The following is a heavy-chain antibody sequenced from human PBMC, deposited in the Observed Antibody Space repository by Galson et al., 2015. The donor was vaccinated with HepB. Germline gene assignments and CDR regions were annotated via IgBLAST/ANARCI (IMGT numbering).Heavy chain of an antibody. J-gene: IGHJ4*02. CDR1: GYTLTELS. CDR2: FDPEDGET. CDR3: ARAGPLSSVFDY. Sequence: SVKVSCKVSGYTLTELSMHWVRQAPGKGLEWMGGFDPEDGETIYAQKFQGRVTITRDTSASTAYMELSSLRSEDTAVYYCARAGPLSSVFDYWGQGTLVTVSS. V-gene: IGHV1-24*01. D-gene: IGHD1-1*01.